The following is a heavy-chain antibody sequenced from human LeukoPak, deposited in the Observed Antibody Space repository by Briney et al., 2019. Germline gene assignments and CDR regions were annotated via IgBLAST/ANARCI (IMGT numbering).Heavy chain of an antibody. V-gene: IGHV3-48*01. J-gene: IGHJ4*02. CDR3: ARVWGDYSNTDY. D-gene: IGHD4-11*01. Sequence: PGGSLRLSCAASGFTFSRYPMIWVRQAPGKGLECISYISGGGDAIHYADSVKGRFTFSRDNAKNSRYLQMNSLRAEDTAVYYCARVWGDYSNTDYWGQGTLVTVSS. CDR2: ISGGGDAI. CDR1: GFTFSRYP.